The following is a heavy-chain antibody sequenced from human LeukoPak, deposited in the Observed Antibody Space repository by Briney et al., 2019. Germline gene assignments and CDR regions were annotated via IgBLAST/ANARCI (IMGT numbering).Heavy chain of an antibody. J-gene: IGHJ4*02. CDR2: ISSSSTI. D-gene: IGHD3-16*02. CDR3: ARDPGSYRYSDH. CDR1: TFTFSDYA. V-gene: IGHV3-69-1*01. Sequence: GGSLRLSCTASTFTFSDYAMSWVRQAPGKGLEWISYISSSSTIYYADCGRGGFTISRDNAKNSLYLQRNSLRAEDTAVYSCARDPGSYRYSDHWGQGTLVTVSS.